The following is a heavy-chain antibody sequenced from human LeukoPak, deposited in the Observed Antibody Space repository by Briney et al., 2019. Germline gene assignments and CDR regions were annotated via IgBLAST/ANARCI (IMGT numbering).Heavy chain of an antibody. V-gene: IGHV4-34*01. CDR3: ARGHFTMVRGPTTYYFDY. Sequence: SETLSLTCAVYGGSFSDYYWTWIRQPPGKGLEWIGDIDHSGSTKYNPSLKSRVTISVDTSKNQFSLKVTSVTAADTAVYYCARGHFTMVRGPTTYYFDYWAREPWSPSPQ. J-gene: IGHJ4*02. CDR2: IDHSGST. D-gene: IGHD3-10*01. CDR1: GGSFSDYY.